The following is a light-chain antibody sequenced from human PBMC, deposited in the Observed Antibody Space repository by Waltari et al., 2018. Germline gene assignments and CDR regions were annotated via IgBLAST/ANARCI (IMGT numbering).Light chain of an antibody. J-gene: IGLJ2*01. V-gene: IGLV1-47*01. Sequence: QSVLTQPPAASGTPGQRVTISCAGSTSNIGTTYVNWYQKFPGAAPKLLIYRINHRPSGVPDRFSGSKSGTSASLVISGLRSEDEADYFCAGWDDNLSVVFGGGTKLTVL. CDR3: AGWDDNLSVV. CDR1: TSNIGTTY. CDR2: RIN.